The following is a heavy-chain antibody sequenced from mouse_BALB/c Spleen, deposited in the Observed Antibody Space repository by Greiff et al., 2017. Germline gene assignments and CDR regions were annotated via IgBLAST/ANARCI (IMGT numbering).Heavy chain of an antibody. CDR1: GFTFSSYG. V-gene: IGHV5-6*01. J-gene: IGHJ4*01. D-gene: IGHD2-14*01. CDR3: ARPYYRYDVYYAMDY. CDR2: ISSGGSYT. Sequence: EVQVVESGGDLVKPGGSLKLSCAASGFTFSSYGMSWVRQTPDKRLEWVATISSGGSYTYYPDSVKGRFTISRDNAKNTLYLQMSSLKSEDTAMYYCARPYYRYDVYYAMDYWGQGTSVTVSS.